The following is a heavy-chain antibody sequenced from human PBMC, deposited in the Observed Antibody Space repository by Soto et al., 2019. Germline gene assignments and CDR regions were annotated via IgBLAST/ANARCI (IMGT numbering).Heavy chain of an antibody. CDR3: ATEKAVASTGLLDF. Sequence: SDPICRTCTVAEGSRIGYGVIWIRTPDGKGLEWIGRVHTSGSSNYNPSLKSLVTMSVDTSKSQFSLKLWSVTAADTAMYYCATEKAVASTGLLDFRVQGT. CDR2: VHTSGSS. CDR1: EGSRIGYG. J-gene: IGHJ4*02. V-gene: IGHV4-4*07. D-gene: IGHD6-19*01.